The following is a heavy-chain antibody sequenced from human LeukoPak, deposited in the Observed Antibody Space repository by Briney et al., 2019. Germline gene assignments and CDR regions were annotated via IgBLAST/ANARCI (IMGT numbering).Heavy chain of an antibody. D-gene: IGHD5-18*01. Sequence: GASVKVSCKASGGTFSSYAISWVRQAPGQGLEWMGGIIPIFGTANYAQKFQGRVTITADESTSTAYMELSSLRSEDTAVYYCASETAMVTPRRFDYWGQGTLVTVSS. CDR3: ASETAMVTPRRFDY. J-gene: IGHJ4*02. V-gene: IGHV1-69*13. CDR2: IIPIFGTA. CDR1: GGTFSSYA.